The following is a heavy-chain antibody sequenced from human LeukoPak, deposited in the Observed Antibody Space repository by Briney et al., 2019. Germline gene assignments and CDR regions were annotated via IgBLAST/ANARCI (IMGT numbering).Heavy chain of an antibody. CDR1: GGSISSGSYY. CDR2: IYTRGST. CDR3: ARYYYGSPFDI. V-gene: IGHV4-61*02. J-gene: IGHJ3*02. Sequence: SETLSLTCTVSGGSISSGSYYWSWIRQPAGKGLEWIGRIYTRGSTNYNPSLKGRVTISVDTSKNQFSLKLSSVTAADTAVYYCARYYYGSPFDIWGQGTMVTVSS. D-gene: IGHD3-10*01.